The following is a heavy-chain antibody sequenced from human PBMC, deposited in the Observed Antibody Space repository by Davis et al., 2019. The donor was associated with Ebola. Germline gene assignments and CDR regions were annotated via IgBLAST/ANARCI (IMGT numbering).Heavy chain of an antibody. V-gene: IGHV3-21*05. J-gene: IGHJ4*02. CDR1: GFTFSSYA. D-gene: IGHD6-13*01. CDR2: ISSSSSYT. Sequence: GESLKISCAASGFTFSSYAMHWVRQAPGKGLEWVSYISSSSSYTNYADSVKGRFTISRDNAKNSLYLQMNSLRAEDTAVYYCASCSSSCQQGVDYWGREPWSPSPQ. CDR3: ASCSSSCQQGVDY.